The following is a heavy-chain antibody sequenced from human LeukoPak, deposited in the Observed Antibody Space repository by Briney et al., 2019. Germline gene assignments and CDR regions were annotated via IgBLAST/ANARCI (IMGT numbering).Heavy chain of an antibody. CDR1: GYSFTSYW. J-gene: IGHJ4*02. CDR3: ARHSDGYGGNLDY. V-gene: IGHV5-51*01. CDR2: IYPGDSDT. D-gene: IGHD4-23*01. Sequence: GESLQISCKGSGYSFTSYWIGWVRQLPGKGLEWMGIIYPGDSDTRYSPSFQGQVTISADKSISTAYLQWSSLKASDTAMYYCARHSDGYGGNLDYWGQGTLVTVSS.